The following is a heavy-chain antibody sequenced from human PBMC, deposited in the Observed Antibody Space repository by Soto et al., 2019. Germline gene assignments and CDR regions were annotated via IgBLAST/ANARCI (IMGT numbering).Heavy chain of an antibody. V-gene: IGHV1-69*13. J-gene: IGHJ3*02. D-gene: IGHD2-2*01. CDR2: IIPIFGTA. Sequence: SVKVSCKASGGTFSSYAISWVRQAPGQGLEWMGGIIPIFGTANYAQKFQGRVTITADESTSTAYMELSSLRSEDTAVSYCARVVGTSSHDAFDIWGQGTMVTVSS. CDR1: GGTFSSYA. CDR3: ARVVGTSSHDAFDI.